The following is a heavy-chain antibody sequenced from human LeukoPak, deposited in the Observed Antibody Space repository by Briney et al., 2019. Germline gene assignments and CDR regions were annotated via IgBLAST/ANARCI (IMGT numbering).Heavy chain of an antibody. V-gene: IGHV3-30*02. Sequence: PGGSLRLSCAASGFTFSSYGKHWVRQAPGKGLEWVAFIRYDGSNKYYADSVKGRFTISRDNSKNTLYLQMNSLRAEDTAVYYCAKDRSQWELPQAAFDIWGQGTMVTVSS. CDR2: IRYDGSNK. D-gene: IGHD1-26*01. CDR1: GFTFSSYG. CDR3: AKDRSQWELPQAAFDI. J-gene: IGHJ3*02.